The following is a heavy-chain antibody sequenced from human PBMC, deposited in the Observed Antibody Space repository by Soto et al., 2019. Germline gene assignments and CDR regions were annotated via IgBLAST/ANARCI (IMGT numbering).Heavy chain of an antibody. CDR1: GFTFSSYS. J-gene: IGHJ4*02. D-gene: IGHD2-15*01. CDR2: ISSSSSTI. V-gene: IGHV3-48*01. Sequence: GGSLRLSCAASGFTFSSYSMNWVRQAPGKGLEWVSYISSSSSTIYYADSVKGRFTISRDNAKNSLYLQMNSLRAEDTAVYYCARDSDRYCSGGSCYSFDYWGQGTLVTVSS. CDR3: ARDSDRYCSGGSCYSFDY.